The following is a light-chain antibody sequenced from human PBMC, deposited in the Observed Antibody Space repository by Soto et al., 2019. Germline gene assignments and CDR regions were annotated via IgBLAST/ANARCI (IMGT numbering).Light chain of an antibody. CDR2: GAS. Sequence: EIVMTQSPATLSVSPGERATLSCRASQSVSSDLAWYHQKPGQAPRLLIYGASTRATGIPARFSGSGSGTDFSLTIRRLEPDDFAVYYCQKYGNFWTFGQGTQGGYQ. V-gene: IGKV3-15*01. CDR1: QSVSSD. J-gene: IGKJ1*01. CDR3: QKYGNFWT.